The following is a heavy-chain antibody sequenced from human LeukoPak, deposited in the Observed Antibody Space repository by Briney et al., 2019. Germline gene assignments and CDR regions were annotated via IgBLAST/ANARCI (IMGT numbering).Heavy chain of an antibody. J-gene: IGHJ4*02. D-gene: IGHD3-10*01. CDR3: ARDHPRGGFDY. CDR2: IYTSGST. Sequence: SSETLSLTCTVSGGSINSGSYYWSWIRQPAGKGLEWIGRIYTSGSTNYNPSLKSRVTISVDTSKNQFSLKLSSVTAADTAVYYCARDHPRGGFDYWGQGTLVTVSS. V-gene: IGHV4-61*02. CDR1: GGSINSGSYY.